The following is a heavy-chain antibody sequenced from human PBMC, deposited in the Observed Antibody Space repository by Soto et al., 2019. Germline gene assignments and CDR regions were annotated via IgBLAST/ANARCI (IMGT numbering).Heavy chain of an antibody. D-gene: IGHD2-15*01. CDR2: ISAYNGNT. J-gene: IGHJ3*02. Sequence: ASVKVSCKASGYTFTSYGISWVRQAPGQGLEWMGWISAYNGNTNYAQKLQGRVTMTTDTSTSTAYMELRSLRSDDTAVYYCARDRPKDIVVVVAAAHDAFDIWGQGTMVTVSS. CDR1: GYTFTSYG. V-gene: IGHV1-18*01. CDR3: ARDRPKDIVVVVAAAHDAFDI.